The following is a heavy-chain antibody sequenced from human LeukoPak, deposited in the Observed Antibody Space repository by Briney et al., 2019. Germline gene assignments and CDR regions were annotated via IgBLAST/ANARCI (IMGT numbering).Heavy chain of an antibody. J-gene: IGHJ5*02. CDR2: ISGSGGST. Sequence: PGGSLRLSCEASGFTFSSYWMTWVREAPGKGLEWVSAISGSGGSTYYADSVKGRFTISRDNSKNTLYLQMNSLRAEDTAVYYCAKDRGSSWLSRGGWFDPWGQGTLVTVSS. CDR1: GFTFSSYW. CDR3: AKDRGSSWLSRGGWFDP. D-gene: IGHD6-13*01. V-gene: IGHV3-23*01.